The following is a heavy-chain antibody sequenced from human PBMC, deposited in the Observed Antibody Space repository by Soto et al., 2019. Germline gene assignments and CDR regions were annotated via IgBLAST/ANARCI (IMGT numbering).Heavy chain of an antibody. CDR3: ARDGYSYALQPYYYMDV. Sequence: GGSLRLSCAASGFTFSSYGMHWVCQAPGKGLEWVAVIWYDGSNKYYADSVKGRFTISRDNSKNTLYLQMNSLRAEDTAVYYCARDGYSYALQPYYYMDVWGKGTTVTVSS. V-gene: IGHV3-33*01. CDR2: IWYDGSNK. J-gene: IGHJ6*03. CDR1: GFTFSSYG. D-gene: IGHD5-18*01.